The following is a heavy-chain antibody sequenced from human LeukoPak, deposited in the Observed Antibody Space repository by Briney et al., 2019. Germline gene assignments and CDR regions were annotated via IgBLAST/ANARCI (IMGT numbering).Heavy chain of an antibody. CDR2: ISGSGGGT. J-gene: IGHJ4*02. CDR3: AKNLGRYRDNFFDY. CDR1: GFTFSSIA. Sequence: GGSLRLSCAASGFTFSSIAMSWVRQAPDKGLEWVSTISGSGGGTYYADSVKGRFTISRDDSKNTLYLQMNSLRADDTAVYYCAKNLGRYRDNFFDYWGQGNLVTVSS. D-gene: IGHD1-26*01. V-gene: IGHV3-23*01.